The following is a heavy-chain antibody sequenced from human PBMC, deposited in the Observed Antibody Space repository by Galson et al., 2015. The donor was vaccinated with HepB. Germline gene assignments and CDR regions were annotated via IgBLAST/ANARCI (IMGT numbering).Heavy chain of an antibody. Sequence: SVKVSCKASGYSFTDYYIMWVRQTPGQGLEWMGVINPRDRGTNYGQVFQGRVAITTAKSTGTAYMALRSLRFVDTAIIYCARATLRGNLVAVYFDYWGQGSPVTVSS. D-gene: IGHD5-12*01. CDR1: GYSFTDYY. J-gene: IGHJ4*02. CDR3: ARATLRGNLVAVYFDY. V-gene: IGHV1-2*02. CDR2: INPRDRGT.